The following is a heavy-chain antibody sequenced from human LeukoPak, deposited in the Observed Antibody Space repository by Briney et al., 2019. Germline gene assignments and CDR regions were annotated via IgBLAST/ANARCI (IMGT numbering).Heavy chain of an antibody. CDR1: GFTVSSSY. CDR2: IYPDYGT. V-gene: IGHV3-53*01. J-gene: IGHJ4*01. Sequence: GGSLRLSCAASGFTVSSSYMTWVRQAPGKGLNWVSVIYPDYGTYYPDSVKGRFTISGDNSKNPVYLHMSSLRAEDTAVYYCAAGMAQPLLDYWGHGTLVAVSS. D-gene: IGHD5-18*01. CDR3: AAGMAQPLLDY.